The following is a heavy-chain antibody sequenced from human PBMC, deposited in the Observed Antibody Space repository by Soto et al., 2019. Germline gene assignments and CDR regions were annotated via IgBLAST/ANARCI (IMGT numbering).Heavy chain of an antibody. J-gene: IGHJ5*02. V-gene: IGHV4-34*01. CDR3: ARGKRTRGYSGYDSNLFDP. Sequence: QVQLQQWGAGLLKPSETLSLTCAVYGGSFSCYYWNWIRQPPGKGLEWIGEINHSGSTNYNLSLKRRVTISVDTSKNQFSLKLSSVTAADTAVYHCARGKRTRGYSGYDSNLFDPWCQGTLVTVSS. CDR2: INHSGST. CDR1: GGSFSCYY. D-gene: IGHD5-12*01.